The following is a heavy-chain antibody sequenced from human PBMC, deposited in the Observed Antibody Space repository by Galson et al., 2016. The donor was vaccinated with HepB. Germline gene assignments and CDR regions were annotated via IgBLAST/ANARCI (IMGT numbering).Heavy chain of an antibody. Sequence: VTVSCKASGYRFTTFYVHWVRQAPGQGLEWIGRIMPEDGYTIYAQKFQGRVTITRDTSTSTVYMDLRSLMSADTGVYYCARDGHKWDFDYWGQGSLVTVSS. V-gene: IGHV1-46*01. CDR3: ARDGHKWDFDY. CDR1: GYRFTTFY. J-gene: IGHJ4*02. CDR2: IMPEDGYT. D-gene: IGHD1-26*01.